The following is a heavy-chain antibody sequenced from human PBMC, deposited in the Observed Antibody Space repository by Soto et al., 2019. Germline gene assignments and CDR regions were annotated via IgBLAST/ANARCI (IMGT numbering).Heavy chain of an antibody. D-gene: IGHD3-3*01. Sequence: QVQLQESGPGLVKPSQTLSLTCTVSGGSISSGDYYWSWIRQPPGKGLEWIGYIYYSGSTYYNPSLKSRITISEDTSKNPFSLKLSSVTAADTAVYDCARGGRTIFGRYFDYWGQGPLVPVSS. V-gene: IGHV4-30-4*01. CDR3: ARGGRTIFGRYFDY. CDR1: GGSISSGDYY. CDR2: IYYSGST. J-gene: IGHJ4*02.